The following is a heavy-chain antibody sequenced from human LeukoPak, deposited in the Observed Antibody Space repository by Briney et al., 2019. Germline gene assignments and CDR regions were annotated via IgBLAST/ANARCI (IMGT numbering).Heavy chain of an antibody. D-gene: IGHD3-10*01. J-gene: IGHJ3*02. CDR3: ARSVTSTGDAFDI. V-gene: IGHV1-2*02. Sequence: GASVKVSCKASGYSFTVYYMHWVRQAPGQGLEWMGWINPNSGGTNYAQKFQGRVTMTRDTSISTAYMELSRLRSDDTAVYYCARSVTSTGDAFDIWGQGTMVTVSS. CDR1: GYSFTVYY. CDR2: INPNSGGT.